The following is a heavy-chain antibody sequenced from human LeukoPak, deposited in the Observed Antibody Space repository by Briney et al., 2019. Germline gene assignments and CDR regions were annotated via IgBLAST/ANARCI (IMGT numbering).Heavy chain of an antibody. D-gene: IGHD2-2*01. J-gene: IGHJ5*02. CDR1: GYTFTGYY. Sequence: ASVKVSCKASGYTFTGYYMHWVRQAPGQGLEWMGWINPNSGGTNYAQKFQGRVTMTRDTSISTAYMELSRLRSDDTAVYYCARNLYPIVVVPAAMNNWFDPWGQGTLVTVSS. CDR2: INPNSGGT. CDR3: ARNLYPIVVVPAAMNNWFDP. V-gene: IGHV1-2*02.